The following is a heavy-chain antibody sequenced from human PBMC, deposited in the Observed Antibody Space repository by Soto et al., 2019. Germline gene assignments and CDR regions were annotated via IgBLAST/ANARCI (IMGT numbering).Heavy chain of an antibody. D-gene: IGHD2-15*01. J-gene: IGHJ4*02. CDR1: GFTFSNAW. CDR2: IKSKTDGGTT. CDR3: TTEFRSIVLVAVASSALND. Sequence: PGGPLRLSCAASGFTFSNAWMEWLRQAPGKGLEWDGRIKSKTDGGTTDYAAPVKGRFTISRDDSKNTLHLQMNSLKTEVSFMNYCTTEFRSIVLVAVASSALNDWGQVT. V-gene: IGHV3-15*07.